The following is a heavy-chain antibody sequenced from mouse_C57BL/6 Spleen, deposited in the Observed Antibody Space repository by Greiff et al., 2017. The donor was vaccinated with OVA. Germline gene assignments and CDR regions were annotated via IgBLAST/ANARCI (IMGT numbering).Heavy chain of an antibody. D-gene: IGHD3-2*02. CDR2: INPNNGGT. V-gene: IGHV1-26*01. J-gene: IGHJ2*01. CDR3: ARGTAQGPLDY. CDR1: GYTFTDYY. Sequence: VQLQQSGPELVKPGASVKISCKASGYTFTDYYMNWVKQSHGKSLEWIGDINPNNGGTSYNQKFKGKATLTVDKSSSTAYMELRSLTSEDSAVYYCARGTAQGPLDYWGQGTTLTVSS.